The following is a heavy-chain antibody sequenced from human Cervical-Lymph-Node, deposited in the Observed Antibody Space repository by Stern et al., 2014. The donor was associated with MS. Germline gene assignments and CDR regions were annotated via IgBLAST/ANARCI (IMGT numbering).Heavy chain of an antibody. Sequence: QVQLVESGGGVFQPGRSLRLSCEASGFTFSSYGMHWVRQAPGKGLELVAVIWHDGSIKQYADSVMGRFTISKDNDRSTLHLQMNSLRAEDTAVYYCARGGLWGAYAPMDVWGQGTTVTVSS. J-gene: IGHJ6*02. CDR2: IWHDGSIK. CDR1: GFTFSSYG. V-gene: IGHV3-33*01. D-gene: IGHD3-16*01. CDR3: ARGGLWGAYAPMDV.